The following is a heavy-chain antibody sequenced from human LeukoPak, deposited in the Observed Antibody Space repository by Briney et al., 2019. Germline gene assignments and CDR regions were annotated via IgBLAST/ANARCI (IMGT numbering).Heavy chain of an antibody. CDR1: GGSISSGNYY. D-gene: IGHD1-26*01. CDR2: IYTSGST. J-gene: IGHJ2*01. V-gene: IGHV4-61*02. Sequence: SQTLSLTCTVSGGSISSGNYYWSWIRQPAGKGLEWIGRIYTSGSTNYNPSLKSRVTISVDTSKNQFSLKLSSVTAADTAVYFCARLRSTYWYFDLWGRGTLVTVSS. CDR3: ARLRSTYWYFDL.